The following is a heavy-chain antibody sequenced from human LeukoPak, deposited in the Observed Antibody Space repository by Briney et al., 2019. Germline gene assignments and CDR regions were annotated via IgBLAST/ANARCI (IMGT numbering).Heavy chain of an antibody. J-gene: IGHJ4*02. CDR1: GGTFSSYA. CDR3: AGVPYYYDSSGYIDY. CDR2: IIPIFGTA. V-gene: IGHV1-69*05. D-gene: IGHD3-22*01. Sequence: ASVKVSCKASGGTFSSYAISWVRQAPGQGLEWMGGIIPIFGTANYAQKFQGRVTITTDESTSTAYMELSSLRSEDTAVYYCAGVPYYYDSSGYIDYWGQGTLVTVSS.